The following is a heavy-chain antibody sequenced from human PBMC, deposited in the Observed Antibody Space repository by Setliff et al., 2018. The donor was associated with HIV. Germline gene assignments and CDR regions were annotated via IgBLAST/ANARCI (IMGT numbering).Heavy chain of an antibody. V-gene: IGHV4-30-4*01. Sequence: SETLSLTCAVSGASFVGDNHWSWIRQTPERGLEWIAYFMYTDIHYVNYLNYRNPSLASRLSISVDKSKNQFSLTLSSVTAADTAVYYCARARSDWYNVRPYYFDLWGQGTPVTISS. CDR1: GASFVGDNH. D-gene: IGHD6-19*01. J-gene: IGHJ4*02. CDR3: ARARSDWYNVRPYYFDL. CDR2: FMYTDIHYVNYLN.